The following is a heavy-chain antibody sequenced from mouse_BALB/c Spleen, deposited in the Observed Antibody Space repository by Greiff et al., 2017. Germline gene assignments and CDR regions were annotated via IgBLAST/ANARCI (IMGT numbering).Heavy chain of an antibody. V-gene: IGHV1-9*01. J-gene: IGHJ4*01. Sequence: VQLQQSGAELMKPGASVKISCKATGYTFSSYWIEWVKQRPGHGLEWIGEILPGSGSTNYNEKFKGKATFTADTSSNTAYMQLSSLTSEDSAVYYCARGSEYYAMDYWGQGTSVTVSS. CDR3: ARGSEYYAMDY. CDR1: GYTFSSYW. CDR2: ILPGSGST.